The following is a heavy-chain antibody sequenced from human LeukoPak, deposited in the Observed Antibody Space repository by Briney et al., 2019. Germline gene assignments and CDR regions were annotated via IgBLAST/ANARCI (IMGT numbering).Heavy chain of an antibody. Sequence: ASVNVSCKASAYTCTAYYIHFVRQPPGQGLEWMGWINPTTGGTNYAQMFQGMVTMTRDTSISTAYRELRRLTSDDTALHYCARGGRTTSCCDDAFDIWGEETMVSVSS. J-gene: IGHJ3*02. CDR2: INPTTGGT. CDR1: AYTCTAYY. D-gene: IGHD2-2*01. V-gene: IGHV1-2*02. CDR3: ARGGRTTSCCDDAFDI.